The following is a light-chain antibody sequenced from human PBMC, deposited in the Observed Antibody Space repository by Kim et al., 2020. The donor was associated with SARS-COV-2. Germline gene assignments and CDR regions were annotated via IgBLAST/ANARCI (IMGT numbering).Light chain of an antibody. CDR2: GNS. CDR1: SSNIGAGYD. CDR3: QSYDSSLTHWV. Sequence: RVTIICTGSSSNIGAGYDVHWYQQLPGTAPKLLIYGNSNRPSGVPDRFSGSKSGTSASLAITGLQAEDEADYYCQSYDSSLTHWVFGGGTQLTVL. J-gene: IGLJ3*02. V-gene: IGLV1-40*01.